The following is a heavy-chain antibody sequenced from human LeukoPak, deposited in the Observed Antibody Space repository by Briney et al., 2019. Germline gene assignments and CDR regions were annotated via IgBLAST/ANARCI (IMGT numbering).Heavy chain of an antibody. CDR2: ISYGGSNK. J-gene: IGHJ4*02. CDR1: GFAFSSYA. CDR3: ARGYYDSSGYYDY. Sequence: GGSLRLSCAASGFAFSSYAMHWVRQAPGKGLEWVAVISYGGSNKYYADSVKGRFTISRDNSKNTLYLQMNSLRAEDTAVYYCARGYYDSSGYYDYWGQGTLVTVPS. D-gene: IGHD3-22*01. V-gene: IGHV3-30-3*01.